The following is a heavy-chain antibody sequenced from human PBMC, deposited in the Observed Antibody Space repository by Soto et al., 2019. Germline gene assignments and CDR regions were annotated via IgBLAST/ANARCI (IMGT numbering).Heavy chain of an antibody. V-gene: IGHV4-4*07. J-gene: IGHJ5*02. CDR3: VRDGTKTLRDWFDP. Sequence: SETLSLTCTVSGASTSGFYWSWIRKSAGKGLEWIGRIYATGTTDYNPSLKSRVMMSVDTSKKQFSLKLRSVTAADTAVYYCVRDGTKTLRDWFDPWGQGISVTVSS. D-gene: IGHD1-1*01. CDR1: GASTSGFY. CDR2: IYATGTT.